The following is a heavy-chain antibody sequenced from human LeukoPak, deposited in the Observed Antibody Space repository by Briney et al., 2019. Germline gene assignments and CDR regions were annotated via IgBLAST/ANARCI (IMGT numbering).Heavy chain of an antibody. V-gene: IGHV3-15*01. Sequence: GGSLRLSCAASGFTFSNAWMSWVRQAPGKGLEWVGRIKSKTDGGTTDYAAPVKGRFTISRDDSKNTLYLQTNSLKTEDTAVYYCAKDLGRYRNIFFDYWGQGNLVTVSS. CDR3: AKDLGRYRNIFFDY. D-gene: IGHD1-26*01. CDR2: IKSKTDGGTT. J-gene: IGHJ4*02. CDR1: GFTFSNAW.